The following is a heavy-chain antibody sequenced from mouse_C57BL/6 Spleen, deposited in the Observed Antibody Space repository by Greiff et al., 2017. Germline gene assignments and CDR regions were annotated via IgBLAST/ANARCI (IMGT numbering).Heavy chain of an antibody. CDR3: ERESYSNYNDYDMDY. J-gene: IGHJ4*01. D-gene: IGHD2-5*01. CDR1: GYTFTTYW. Sequence: QVQLQQPGAELVRPGSSVKLSCKASGYTFTTYWMHWVKQRPIQGLEWIGNIDPSDSETHYNQKFKDKATLTVDKSSSTAYMQLSSLTSEDSAFXYCERESYSNYNDYDMDYWGQGTSVTGAS. V-gene: IGHV1-52*01. CDR2: IDPSDSET.